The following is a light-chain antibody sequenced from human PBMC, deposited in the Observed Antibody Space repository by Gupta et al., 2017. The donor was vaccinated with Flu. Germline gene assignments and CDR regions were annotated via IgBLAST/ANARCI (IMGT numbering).Light chain of an antibody. J-gene: IGLJ3*02. CDR3: CSYAGTYRLV. CDR2: DVS. CDR1: SSDVGGYSY. V-gene: IGLV2-11*01. Sequence: QSALAQPRSVSGSPGQSVTISCTGTSSDVGGYSYVSWYQQHPGKAPKLIIYDVSKRPSGVPDRFSGFKSGNTASLTISGVQAEDEADYCCCSYAGTYRLVFGGGTKLTVL.